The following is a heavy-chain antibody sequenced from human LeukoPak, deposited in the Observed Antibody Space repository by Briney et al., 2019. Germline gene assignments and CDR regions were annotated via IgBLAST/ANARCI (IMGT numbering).Heavy chain of an antibody. D-gene: IGHD6-13*01. CDR2: ISSNGGST. J-gene: IGHJ4*02. V-gene: IGHV3-64*01. Sequence: PGXXLRLSCAASGFTFSSYAMHWVRQAPGKGLEYVSAISSNGGSTYYANSVKGRFTISRDNSKNTLYLQMGSLRAEDMAVYYCARDAPGIAAAGGSDYWGQGTLVTVSS. CDR3: ARDAPGIAAAGGSDY. CDR1: GFTFSSYA.